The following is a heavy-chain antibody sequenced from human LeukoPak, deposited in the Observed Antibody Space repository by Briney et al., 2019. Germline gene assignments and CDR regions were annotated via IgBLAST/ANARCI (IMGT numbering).Heavy chain of an antibody. J-gene: IGHJ4*02. CDR1: GFTFDDYA. CDR3: AEASWFDRYYFDY. Sequence: GGSLRLSCAASGFTFDDYAMHWVRQAPGKGLEWVSLISGDGGSTYYADSVKGRFTISRDNSKNSLYLQMNSLRTEDTALYYCAEASWFDRYYFDYWGQGTLVTVSS. V-gene: IGHV3-43*02. CDR2: ISGDGGST. D-gene: IGHD3-10*01.